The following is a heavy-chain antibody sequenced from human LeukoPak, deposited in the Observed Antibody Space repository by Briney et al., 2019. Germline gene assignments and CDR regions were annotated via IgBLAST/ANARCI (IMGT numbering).Heavy chain of an antibody. V-gene: IGHV3-30*12. CDR2: ISYDGSNK. CDR1: GFTFSSYG. D-gene: IGHD3-10*01. CDR3: ARHGSITMVRGRLRYYYMDV. Sequence: GGSLRLSCAASGFTFSSYGMHWVRQAPGKGLEWVAVISYDGSNKYYADSVKGRFTISRDNSKNTLYLQMNSLRAEDTAVYYCARHGSITMVRGRLRYYYMDVWGKGTTVTISS. J-gene: IGHJ6*03.